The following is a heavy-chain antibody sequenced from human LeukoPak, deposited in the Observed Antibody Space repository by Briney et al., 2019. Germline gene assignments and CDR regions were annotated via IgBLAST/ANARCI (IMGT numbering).Heavy chain of an antibody. Sequence: SETLSLTCTVSGGSIGSYYWSWIRQPPGKGLEWIGYIYYSGSTNYNPSLKSRVTISVDTSKNQFSLKLSSVTPADTAVYYCARGGNYWPQWWFDPWGRGTLVSVSS. V-gene: IGHV4-59*01. CDR1: GGSIGSYY. CDR3: ARGGNYWPQWWFDP. D-gene: IGHD1-26*01. CDR2: IYYSGST. J-gene: IGHJ5*02.